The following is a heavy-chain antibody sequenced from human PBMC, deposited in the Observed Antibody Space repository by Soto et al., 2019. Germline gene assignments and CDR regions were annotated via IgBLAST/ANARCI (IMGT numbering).Heavy chain of an antibody. V-gene: IGHV1-3*01. D-gene: IGHD1-7*01. CDR3: ARAIRIGSITGTTSHAFDI. Sequence: ASVKVSCKASGYTFTSYAMHWVRQAPGQRLEWMGWINAGNGNTKYSQKFQGRVTITRDTSASTAYMELSSLRSEDTAVYYCARAIRIGSITGTTSHAFDIWGQGTMVTVSS. CDR1: GYTFTSYA. CDR2: INAGNGNT. J-gene: IGHJ3*02.